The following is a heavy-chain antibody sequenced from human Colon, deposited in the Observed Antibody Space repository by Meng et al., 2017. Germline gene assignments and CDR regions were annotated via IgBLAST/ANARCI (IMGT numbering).Heavy chain of an antibody. Sequence: GSLRLSCSVSGGSISVYYWSWIRQPPGKGLEWIGYIYGGGSTNYNPSLTSRVTISVDTSKNQLSLKLNSMTAADTAVYYCARGHTVREFEYWGQGALVTVSS. J-gene: IGHJ4*02. CDR3: ARGHTVREFEY. V-gene: IGHV4-59*01. D-gene: IGHD3-10*02. CDR2: IYGGGST. CDR1: GGSISVYY.